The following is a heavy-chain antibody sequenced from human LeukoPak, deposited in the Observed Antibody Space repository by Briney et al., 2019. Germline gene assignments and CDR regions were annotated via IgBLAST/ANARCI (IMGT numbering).Heavy chain of an antibody. J-gene: IGHJ4*02. Sequence: GESLRISCKASGYILTNYWIAWVRQMPGKGLEWMGIIYPEDSETRYSPSFQGQVTMSVDKSISTAYLQWSSLKASDTATYYCARQPFDPGHDYLGQGTLVTVSS. D-gene: IGHD3-9*01. V-gene: IGHV5-51*01. CDR1: GYILTNYW. CDR2: IYPEDSET. CDR3: ARQPFDPGHDY.